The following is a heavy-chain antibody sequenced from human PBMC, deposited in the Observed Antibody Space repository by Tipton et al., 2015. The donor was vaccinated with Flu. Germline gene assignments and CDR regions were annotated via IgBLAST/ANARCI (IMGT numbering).Heavy chain of an antibody. V-gene: IGHV4-4*07. CDR2: KYASGGT. J-gene: IGHJ4*02. D-gene: IGHD3-10*01. CDR3: ARGSGSATGLTFFL. CDR1: GGSMSDFF. Sequence: GLVKPSETLSLTCTVSGGSMSDFFWTWIRQPAGKGLEWIGRKYASGGTMYNASLKSRVTMSIDTSKNEFSLKLTSVTAADTAVYYCARGSGSATGLTFFLWGQGTLVTVSS.